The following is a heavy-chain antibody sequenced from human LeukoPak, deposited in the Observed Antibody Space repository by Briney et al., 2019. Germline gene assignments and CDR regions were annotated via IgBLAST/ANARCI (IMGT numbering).Heavy chain of an antibody. CDR1: GGSISNYY. D-gene: IGHD3-10*01. CDR3: ARGGQAGYSHSRGMVGEGYMDV. CDR2: IHYSGST. J-gene: IGHJ6*03. Sequence: PSETLSLTCTVSGGSISNYYCTWIRQPPGKGLEWIGYIHYSGSTNYNPSLKSRVTISVDTSKNQFSLNLSSVTAADTAVYYCARGGQAGYSHSRGMVGEGYMDVWGKGTTVTVSS. V-gene: IGHV4-59*01.